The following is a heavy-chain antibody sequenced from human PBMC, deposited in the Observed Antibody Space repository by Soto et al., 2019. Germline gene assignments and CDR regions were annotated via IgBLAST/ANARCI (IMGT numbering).Heavy chain of an antibody. CDR1: GYSFTSYW. D-gene: IGHD3-9*01. Sequence: PGESLKISCKGSGYSFTSYWIGWVRQMPGKGLEWMGIIYPGDSDTRYSPSFQGQVTISADKSISTAYLQWSSLKASDTAMYYCARGDYDSLTGDYKSYYGMDVWGQGTTVTVAS. J-gene: IGHJ6*02. CDR3: ARGDYDSLTGDYKSYYGMDV. V-gene: IGHV5-51*01. CDR2: IYPGDSDT.